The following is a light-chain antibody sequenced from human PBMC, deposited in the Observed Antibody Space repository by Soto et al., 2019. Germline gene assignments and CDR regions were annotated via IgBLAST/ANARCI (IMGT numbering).Light chain of an antibody. CDR1: QGISSW. J-gene: IGKJ2*01. CDR3: QQHNSYPVT. V-gene: IGKV1-5*03. CDR2: KAS. Sequence: DIQMTQSPSTLSASVGDRVTITCRASQGISSWLAWYQQKPGKAPKLLIYKASSLESGVPSRFSGSGSGTEFTLTISSLQPDDFATYYCQQHNSYPVTFGQGTKLEIK.